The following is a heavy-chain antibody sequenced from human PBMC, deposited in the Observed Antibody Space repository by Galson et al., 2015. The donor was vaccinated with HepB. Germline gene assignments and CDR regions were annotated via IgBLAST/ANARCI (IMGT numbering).Heavy chain of an antibody. CDR2: ISGRGGST. Sequence: SLRLSCAASGFTFSSYAMSWVRQAPGKGLEWVSAISGRGGSTYYADSVKGRFTISRDNSKNTLYLQINSLRAEDTAVYYCAKVGVRGENYYYYGMDVWGQGTTVTVSS. D-gene: IGHD3-10*01. J-gene: IGHJ6*02. CDR3: AKVGVRGENYYYYGMDV. CDR1: GFTFSSYA. V-gene: IGHV3-23*01.